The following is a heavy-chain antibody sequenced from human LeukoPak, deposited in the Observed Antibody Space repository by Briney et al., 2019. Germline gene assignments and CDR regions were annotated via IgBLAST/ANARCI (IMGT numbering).Heavy chain of an antibody. D-gene: IGHD3-22*01. CDR1: GGSISSNY. CDR3: ARSNSGSYYYDIGDI. Sequence: SETLSLTCNVSGGSISSNYWSWIRQPPGKGLEWIGYIYYSGSTNYNPSPKSRVTISVDTSKNQFSLKLSSVTAADTAVYYCARSNSGSYYYDIGDIWGQGTMVTVSS. V-gene: IGHV4-59*01. CDR2: IYYSGST. J-gene: IGHJ3*02.